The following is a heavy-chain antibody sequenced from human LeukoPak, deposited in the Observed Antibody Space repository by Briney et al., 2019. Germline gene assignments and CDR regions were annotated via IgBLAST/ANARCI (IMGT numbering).Heavy chain of an antibody. V-gene: IGHV4-59*08. CDR3: ARLDEMATLDY. J-gene: IGHJ4*02. D-gene: IGHD5-24*01. CDR2: IYSSGST. Sequence: SETLSLTCTVSGGPTSTYYWSWIRQPPGKGLEWIGCIYSSGSTNYNPSLKSRVTILLDTSKNQFSLNLNSVTAADTAVYYCARLDEMATLDYWGQGTLVTVSS. CDR1: GGPTSTYY.